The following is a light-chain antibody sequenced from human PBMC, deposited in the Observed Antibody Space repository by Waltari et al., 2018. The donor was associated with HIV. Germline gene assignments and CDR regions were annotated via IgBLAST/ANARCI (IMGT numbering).Light chain of an antibody. CDR2: GAS. V-gene: IGKV3-15*01. CDR3: QQYKKWPPIT. Sequence: EVVMTQSPVTLSMSPGERATLSCRASESVNTNLAWYQQKPGQAPRILIYGASTRATGIPARFSGSGSGTEFTLTISSLQSEDFAVYYCQQYKKWPPITFGQGTRLEL. J-gene: IGKJ5*01. CDR1: ESVNTN.